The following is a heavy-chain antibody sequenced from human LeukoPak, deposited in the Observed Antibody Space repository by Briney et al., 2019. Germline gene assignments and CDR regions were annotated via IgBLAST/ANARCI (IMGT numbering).Heavy chain of an antibody. Sequence: SETLSLTCTVSGGSISSYYWSWIRQPPGKGLEWIGYIYYSGSTNYNPSLKSRVTISVDTSKNQFSLKLSSVTAADTAVYYCARAPSNYDILTGYSHDAFDIWGQGTMVTVSS. V-gene: IGHV4-59*01. CDR1: GGSISSYY. CDR3: ARAPSNYDILTGYSHDAFDI. CDR2: IYYSGST. J-gene: IGHJ3*02. D-gene: IGHD3-9*01.